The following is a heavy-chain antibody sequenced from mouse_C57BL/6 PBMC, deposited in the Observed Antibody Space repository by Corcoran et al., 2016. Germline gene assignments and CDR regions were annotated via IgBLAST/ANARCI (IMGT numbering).Heavy chain of an antibody. CDR2: INPNNGGT. CDR1: GYTFTDYY. CDR3: ARGPYYYD. Sequence: EVQLQQSGPELVKPVASVKISCKASGYTFTDYYLNWVKQSHGKSLEWIGDINPNNGGTSYNQKFKGKATLTVDKSSSTAYMELRSLTSEDSAVYYCARGPYYYDWGQGTTLTVSS. J-gene: IGHJ2*01. V-gene: IGHV1-26*01. D-gene: IGHD1-1*01.